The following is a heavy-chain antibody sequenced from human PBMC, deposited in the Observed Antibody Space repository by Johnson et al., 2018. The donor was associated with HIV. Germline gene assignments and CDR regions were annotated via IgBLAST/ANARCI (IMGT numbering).Heavy chain of an antibody. D-gene: IGHD1-14*01. V-gene: IGHV3-15*01. CDR3: ARAGKTVTFDI. CDR1: GFTFSNAW. J-gene: IGHJ3*02. CDR2: IKSKTDGGTT. Sequence: VQLVESGGGLVKPGGSLRLSCAASGFTFSNAWMSWVRQAPGKGLEWVGRIKSKTDGGTTDYAAPVKGRFTISRDNSKNPLYLQMNSLRAEDTAVYYCARAGKTVTFDIWGQGTMVTVSS.